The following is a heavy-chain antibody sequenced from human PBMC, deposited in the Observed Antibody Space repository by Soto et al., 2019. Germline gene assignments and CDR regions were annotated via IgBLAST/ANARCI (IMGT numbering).Heavy chain of an antibody. J-gene: IGHJ6*02. D-gene: IGHD1-26*01. CDR3: ARDFVVGGPTINYYYGMDV. V-gene: IGHV3-66*01. Sequence: GGSLRLSCAASGFTVSSNYMSWVRQAPGEGLEWISIIYSAGNTYYADSVKGRFTISRDNSKNTLYLQMNSLGAEGTAVYYCARDFVVGGPTINYYYGMDVWGQGTTVTVSS. CDR1: GFTVSSNY. CDR2: IYSAGNT.